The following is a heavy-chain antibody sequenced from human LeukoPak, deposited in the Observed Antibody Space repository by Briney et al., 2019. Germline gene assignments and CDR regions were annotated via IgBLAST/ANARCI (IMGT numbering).Heavy chain of an antibody. D-gene: IGHD2-2*01. J-gene: IGHJ6*03. Sequence: GGSLRLSCAVSAFTFSSYAMSWVRKAPGKGPEWVSGISGSGGSTYYADSAKGRFTISRDNSKNTQYLQMNSLRAEDTAVYYCARKGYCSSTNCYGKLNYCMDVWGKGTTVTVSS. CDR1: AFTFSSYA. CDR3: ARKGYCSSTNCYGKLNYCMDV. CDR2: ISGSGGST. V-gene: IGHV3-23*01.